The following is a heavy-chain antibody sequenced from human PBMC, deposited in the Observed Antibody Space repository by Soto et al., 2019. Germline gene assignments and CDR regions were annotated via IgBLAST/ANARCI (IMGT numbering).Heavy chain of an antibody. J-gene: IGHJ4*02. CDR2: INFDGSTT. D-gene: IGHD1-1*01. CDR1: GLAFSTYW. CDR3: ARSPGRDGYNNFDY. V-gene: IGHV3-74*01. Sequence: GGSLRLSCEASGLAFSTYWMHWVRQAPGKGLVWVARINFDGSTTTYADSVKGRFIISRDNAKNTLFVQMDSLRVDDTAVYYCARSPGRDGYNNFDYWGQGTLVTVSS.